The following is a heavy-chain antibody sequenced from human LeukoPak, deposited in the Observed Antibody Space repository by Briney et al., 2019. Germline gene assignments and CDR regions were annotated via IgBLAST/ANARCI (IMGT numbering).Heavy chain of an antibody. Sequence: GGSLRLSCAASGFTFSSYWMSWVRQAPGKGLEWVANIKEDGSEKYYVDSVKGRFTISRDNAKNSLYLQMNSLRAGDTAVYYCARAGVLWFGESKFDYWGQGTQVTVSS. CDR3: ARAGVLWFGESKFDY. D-gene: IGHD3-10*01. J-gene: IGHJ4*02. V-gene: IGHV3-7*03. CDR2: IKEDGSEK. CDR1: GFTFSSYW.